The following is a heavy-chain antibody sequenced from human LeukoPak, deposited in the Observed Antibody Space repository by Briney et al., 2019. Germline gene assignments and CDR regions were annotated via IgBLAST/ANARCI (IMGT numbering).Heavy chain of an antibody. D-gene: IGHD2-2*01. CDR1: GFSFSDCC. V-gene: IGHV3-20*04. Sequence: GGSLSLTCAVSGFSFSDCCLYWVRQAPGKGLEWVSGINWNGGSTGYADSVKGRFTISRDNAKNSLYLQMSSLRAEDTALYYCARGLVAFDIWGQGTMVTVSS. CDR3: ARGLVAFDI. CDR2: INWNGGST. J-gene: IGHJ3*02.